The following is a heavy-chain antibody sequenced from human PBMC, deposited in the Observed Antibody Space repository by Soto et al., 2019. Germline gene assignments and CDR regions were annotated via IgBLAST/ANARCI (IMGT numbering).Heavy chain of an antibody. Sequence: QVKVVESGGGVVQAGRSLRLSCEVSGFTFSRYGMHWVRQAPGKGLEWVAFIWYDGSNKNYGDSVKGRFTVSRDDLRNTVYLQMKSLRAEDTAVYYCARDMEHVDIVSIIVHQYSFVGMDVWGQGTTVTVS. D-gene: IGHD5-12*01. J-gene: IGHJ6*02. V-gene: IGHV3-33*01. CDR1: GFTFSRYG. CDR2: IWYDGSNK. CDR3: ARDMEHVDIVSIIVHQYSFVGMDV.